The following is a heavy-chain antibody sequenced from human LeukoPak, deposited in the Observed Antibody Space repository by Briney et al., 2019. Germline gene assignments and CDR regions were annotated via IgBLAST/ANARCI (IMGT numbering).Heavy chain of an antibody. CDR3: ATEYYDSSAYNQEAIDY. D-gene: IGHD3-22*01. CDR1: GGTFNTYT. J-gene: IGHJ4*02. CDR2: INPNSVGT. Sequence: ASVNVSCKASGGTFNTYTLSWVRQAPRHGLEGLGWINPNSVGTKFAQKSQGRVTMTRITCNSTAYMELSRLRSDDTAVYYCATEYYDSSAYNQEAIDYWGQGTLVTVSS. V-gene: IGHV1-2*02.